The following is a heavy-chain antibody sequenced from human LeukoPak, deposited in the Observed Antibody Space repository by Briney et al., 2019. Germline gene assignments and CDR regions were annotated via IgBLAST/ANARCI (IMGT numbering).Heavy chain of an antibody. D-gene: IGHD3-10*01. CDR3: ARGVWFGESANYYYYYYMDV. J-gene: IGHJ6*03. CDR2: IYYSGST. CDR1: GGSISSYY. Sequence: PSETLSLTCTVSGGSISSYYWSWIRQPPGKGLEWIGYIYYSGSTNYNPSLKSRVTISVDTSKNQFSLKLSSVTAADTAVYYCARGVWFGESANYYYYYYMDVWGKGTTVTVSS. V-gene: IGHV4-59*01.